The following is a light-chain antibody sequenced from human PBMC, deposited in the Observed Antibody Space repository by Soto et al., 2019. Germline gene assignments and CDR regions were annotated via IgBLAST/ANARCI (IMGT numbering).Light chain of an antibody. J-gene: IGKJ3*01. V-gene: IGKV3-11*01. CDR1: QSVGGY. CDR3: QQRSNF. CDR2: DAS. Sequence: EIVLTQSPATLSLSPGERATLSCRASQSVGGYLAWYQQKPGQAPRLLIYDASNRATGITARFSGSGSGTDFTLPSSSLEPEDFAVYYWQQRSNFFGRATKLDIK.